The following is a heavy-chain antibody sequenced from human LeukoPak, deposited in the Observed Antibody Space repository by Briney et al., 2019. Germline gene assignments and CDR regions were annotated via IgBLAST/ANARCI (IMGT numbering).Heavy chain of an antibody. CDR3: AKDRGRAVAGSEFDY. CDR1: GFTFSSYG. Sequence: GGSLRLSCAASGFTFSSYGMTWVRQAPGKGLEWVSVISGSGGSTNYADSVKGRFTISRDNSKNTLYLEMNSLRAEDTALYYRAKDRGRAVAGSEFDYWGQGTLVTVSS. J-gene: IGHJ4*02. V-gene: IGHV3-23*01. CDR2: ISGSGGST. D-gene: IGHD6-19*01.